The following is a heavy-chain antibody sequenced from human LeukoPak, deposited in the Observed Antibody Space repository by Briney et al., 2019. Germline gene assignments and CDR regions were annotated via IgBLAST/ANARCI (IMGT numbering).Heavy chain of an antibody. D-gene: IGHD3-22*01. CDR1: GFTFSGYA. CDR3: AREGVIRNYYYGMDV. J-gene: IGHJ6*02. Sequence: GRSLRLSCAASGFTFSGYAMHWVRQAPGKGLEWVAVISYDGSTKYYADSVKGRFTISRDNSKNTLYLQMNSLRAEDTAVYYCAREGVIRNYYYGMDVWGQGTTVTVSS. CDR2: ISYDGSTK. V-gene: IGHV3-30*04.